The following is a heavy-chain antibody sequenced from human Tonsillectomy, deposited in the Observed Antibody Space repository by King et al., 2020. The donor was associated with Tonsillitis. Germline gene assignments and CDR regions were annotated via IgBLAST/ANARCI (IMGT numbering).Heavy chain of an antibody. CDR3: ARSVSGSFDY. J-gene: IGHJ4*02. D-gene: IGHD1-26*01. CDR1: CGSISSSDHY. Sequence: QLQESGPGAVKPSETLSLTCTVSCGSISSSDHYWAWVRQPPGKGLEWIGYMFYSGTIFYNPSLKSRITISGGTSENRFSLKLSSVAAADTAVYFCARSVSGSFDYWGQGALVTVSS. V-gene: IGHV4-39*01. CDR2: MFYSGTI.